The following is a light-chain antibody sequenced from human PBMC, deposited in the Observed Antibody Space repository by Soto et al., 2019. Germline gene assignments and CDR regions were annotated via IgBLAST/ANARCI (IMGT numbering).Light chain of an antibody. Sequence: DIVMTQSPLSLPVTPGEPASISCRSSQSLLHSNIYNFLHWYLQKPGQSPQLLIYLGSNRASGVPDRFSGSGSGTDFTLKISRVEAEDVGVYYGMQALQTPITFGQGTRLEIK. V-gene: IGKV2-28*01. CDR1: QSLLHSNIYNF. J-gene: IGKJ5*01. CDR2: LGS. CDR3: MQALQTPIT.